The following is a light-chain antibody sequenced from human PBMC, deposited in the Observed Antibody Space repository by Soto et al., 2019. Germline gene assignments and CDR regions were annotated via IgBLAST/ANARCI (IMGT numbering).Light chain of an antibody. CDR2: DAS. CDR3: QQRSSWPLT. J-gene: IGKJ5*01. CDR1: PSVSNKY. V-gene: IGKV3D-20*02. Sequence: IVLTQYTGNLSLSPLEIGTLSCMASPSVSNKYLAWYQQKPGQSPRLLIYDASTRATAIPARFSGSGSGTDFTLNISGLEPDDFAVYYCQQRSSWPLTVGQGTRLKF.